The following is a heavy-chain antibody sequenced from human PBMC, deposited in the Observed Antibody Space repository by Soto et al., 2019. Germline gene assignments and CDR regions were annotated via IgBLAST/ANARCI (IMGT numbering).Heavy chain of an antibody. CDR1: GGSISRYY. V-gene: IGHV4-59*01. CDR2: AYYSGDT. D-gene: IGHD2-8*01. J-gene: IGHJ5*02. Sequence: LSLTCSVSGGSISRYYWIWIRHPPGKGLEWIGYAYYSGDTGYNPSLQSRVTMAVDTSKNQVSLKLTSVTAADTAVYYCARDRSTYGGGGTGEVKENWFDPWGQGALVTVSS. CDR3: ARDRSTYGGGGTGEVKENWFDP.